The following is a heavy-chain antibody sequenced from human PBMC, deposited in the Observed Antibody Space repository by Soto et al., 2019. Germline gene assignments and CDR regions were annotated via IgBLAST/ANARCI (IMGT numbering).Heavy chain of an antibody. CDR1: GFTFSSYA. J-gene: IGHJ4*02. Sequence: EVQLLESGGGLVQPGGSLRLSCAASGFTFSSYAMSWVRQAPGKGLEWVSAISGRGGNTYYADSVKGRFTISRDNSKNTLYLQMNSLRAEDMAVYYWATEGGSCRGGSFDYWGQGTLVTVSS. CDR3: ATEGGSCRGGSFDY. V-gene: IGHV3-23*01. D-gene: IGHD3-16*02. CDR2: ISGRGGNT.